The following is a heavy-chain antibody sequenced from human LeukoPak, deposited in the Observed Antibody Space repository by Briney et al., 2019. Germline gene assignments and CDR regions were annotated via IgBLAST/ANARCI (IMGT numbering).Heavy chain of an antibody. CDR1: GFTFSAHW. CDR3: ARDRSSSWYYFDY. V-gene: IGHV3-7*01. Sequence: GGSLRLSCAASGFTFSAHWMSWVRQAPGKGLEWVANIKQDESEKSYVDSVKGRFTISRDSAKKSLYLQMNSLRAEDTAVYYCARDRSSSWYYFDYWGQGTLVTVSS. J-gene: IGHJ4*02. D-gene: IGHD6-13*01. CDR2: IKQDESEK.